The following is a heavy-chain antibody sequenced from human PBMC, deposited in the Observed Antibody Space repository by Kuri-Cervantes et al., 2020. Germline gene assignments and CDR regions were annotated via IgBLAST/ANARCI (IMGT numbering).Heavy chain of an antibody. CDR1: GFIFSSYA. CDR3: ARSRWLQLWARKYYFDY. D-gene: IGHD5-18*01. Sequence: GESLKISCAASGFIFSSYAMHWVRQAPGKGLGYVSAISSNGGSTYYANSVKGRFTISRDNSKNTLYLQMGSLRAEDMAVYYCARSRWLQLWARKYYFDYWGQGTLVTVSS. CDR2: ISSNGGST. V-gene: IGHV3-64*01. J-gene: IGHJ4*02.